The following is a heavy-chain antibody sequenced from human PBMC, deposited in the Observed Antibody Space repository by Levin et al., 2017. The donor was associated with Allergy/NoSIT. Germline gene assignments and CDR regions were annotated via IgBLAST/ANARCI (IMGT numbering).Heavy chain of an antibody. CDR2: IYSGGST. Sequence: PGGSLRLSCAASGFTVSSNYMSWVRQAPGKGLEWVSVIYSGGSTYYADSVKGRFTISRDNSKNTLYLQMNSLRAEDTAVYYCARGGLRGYSGYTLDYWGQGTLVTVSS. CDR3: ARGGLRGYSGYTLDY. J-gene: IGHJ4*02. D-gene: IGHD5-12*01. V-gene: IGHV3-53*01. CDR1: GFTVSSNY.